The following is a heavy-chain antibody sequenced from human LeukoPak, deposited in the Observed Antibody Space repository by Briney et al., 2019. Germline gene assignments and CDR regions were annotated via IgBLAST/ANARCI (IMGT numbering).Heavy chain of an antibody. CDR3: VRQLAVMRYFDY. CDR1: GGSISGDY. Sequence: SETLSLTCSVFGGSISGDYGSWIRQHPGKGLECIGYIYYGGRTNYNPSLKSRVTISIDTSRTQLYLQLSSVTAADTAVYYCVRQLAVMRYFDYWGQGTLVTVSS. D-gene: IGHD6-19*01. CDR2: IYYGGRT. J-gene: IGHJ4*02. V-gene: IGHV4-59*08.